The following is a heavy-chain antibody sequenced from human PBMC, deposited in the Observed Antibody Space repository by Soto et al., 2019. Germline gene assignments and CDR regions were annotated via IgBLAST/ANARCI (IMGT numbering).Heavy chain of an antibody. CDR1: GGSISSGGYY. CDR3: ARGPGSGWYAY. J-gene: IGHJ4*02. Sequence: SETLSLTCTVSGGSISSGGYYWSWIRQHPGKGLEWIGYIYYSGNTYYNPSLKSRVTISVDTSKNQFSLKLSSVTAADTAVYYCARGPGSGWYAYWGQGTLVTVSS. V-gene: IGHV4-31*03. CDR2: IYYSGNT. D-gene: IGHD6-19*01.